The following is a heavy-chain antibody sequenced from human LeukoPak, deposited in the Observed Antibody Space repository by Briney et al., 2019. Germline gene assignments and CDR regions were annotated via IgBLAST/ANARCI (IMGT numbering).Heavy chain of an antibody. Sequence: ADTLSLTCTVSGGSISGFYWGWIRQPPGKGLEWIGYIYYDGCTNHIPSLKSRVTISVDTSKNQLPLKLSSVTAADTAVYYCAKLAVDTPIGTDYWGQGSLVTV. J-gene: IGHJ4*02. CDR2: IYYDGCT. CDR1: GGSISGFY. CDR3: AKLAVDTPIGTDY. D-gene: IGHD5-18*01. V-gene: IGHV4-59*07.